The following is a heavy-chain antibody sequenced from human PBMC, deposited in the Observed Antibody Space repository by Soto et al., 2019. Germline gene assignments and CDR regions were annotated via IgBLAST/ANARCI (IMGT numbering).Heavy chain of an antibody. Sequence: SETLSLTCTVSGGSISSYYWSWIRQPPGKGLEWIGYIYYSGSTNYNPSLKSRVTISVDTSKNQFSLKLSSVTAADTAVYYCARLAGYSYGSNWFDPWGQGILVTVSS. J-gene: IGHJ5*02. CDR2: IYYSGST. D-gene: IGHD5-18*01. CDR1: GGSISSYY. V-gene: IGHV4-59*01. CDR3: ARLAGYSYGSNWFDP.